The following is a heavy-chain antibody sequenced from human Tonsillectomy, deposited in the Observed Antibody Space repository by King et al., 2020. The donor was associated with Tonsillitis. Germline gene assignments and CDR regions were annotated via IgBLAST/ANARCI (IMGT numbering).Heavy chain of an antibody. CDR1: GFTFSSYS. CDR3: ARDDVLRYFDWLFDWYFDL. D-gene: IGHD3-9*01. V-gene: IGHV3-21*01. J-gene: IGHJ2*01. CDR2: ISSSSSYI. Sequence: EVQLVESGGGLVKPGGSRRLSCAASGFTFSSYSMNWVRQAPGKGLEWVSSISSSSSYIYYADSVKGRFTISRDNAKNSLYLQMNSLRAEDTAVYYCARDDVLRYFDWLFDWYFDLWGRGTLVTVSS.